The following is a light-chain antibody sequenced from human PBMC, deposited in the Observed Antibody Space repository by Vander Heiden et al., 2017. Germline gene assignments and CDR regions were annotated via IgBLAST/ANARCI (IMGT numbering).Light chain of an antibody. CDR1: QSISSW. CDR2: KAS. V-gene: IGKV1-5*03. Sequence: DIQMTQSPSTLSASVGDRVTITCRASQSISSWLAWYQQKPGKAPKLLIYKASSLESEVASRFSGSGSGTEFTLTISSLQPDDFATYYCQQYNSYSPMYTFGQGTKLEIK. CDR3: QQYNSYSPMYT. J-gene: IGKJ2*01.